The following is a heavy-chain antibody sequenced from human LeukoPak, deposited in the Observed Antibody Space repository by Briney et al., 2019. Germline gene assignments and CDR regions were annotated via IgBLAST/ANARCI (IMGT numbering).Heavy chain of an antibody. CDR2: MNPNSGNT. Sequence: EASVKVSCKASGYTFTSYDINWVRQATGQGLEWMGWMNPNSGNTGYAQKFQGRVTMTRNTSISTAYMELSSLRSEDTAVYYCARGSPTYYYDSSGYPDYWDQGTLVTVSS. V-gene: IGHV1-8*01. D-gene: IGHD3-22*01. J-gene: IGHJ4*02. CDR1: GYTFTSYD. CDR3: ARGSPTYYYDSSGYPDY.